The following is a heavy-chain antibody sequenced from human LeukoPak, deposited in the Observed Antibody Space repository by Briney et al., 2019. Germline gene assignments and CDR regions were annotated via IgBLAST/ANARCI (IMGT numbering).Heavy chain of an antibody. CDR1: GGTFSSFA. D-gene: IGHD2-8*01. V-gene: IGHV1-69*05. J-gene: IGHJ5*02. Sequence: SVKVSCKASGGTFSSFAISWVRQAPGQGLEWMGRIIPIFGTANYAQKFQGRVTITTDESTSTAYMELSSLRSEDTAVYYCARTNINWNDVWGQGTLVTVSS. CDR2: IIPIFGTA. CDR3: ARTNINWNDV.